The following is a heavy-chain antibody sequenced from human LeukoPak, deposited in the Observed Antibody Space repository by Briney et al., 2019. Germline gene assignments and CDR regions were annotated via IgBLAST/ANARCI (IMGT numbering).Heavy chain of an antibody. CDR1: GGSISSSSYY. CDR2: IYYSGST. V-gene: IGHV4-39*01. Sequence: PSETLSLTCTVSGGSISSSSYYWGWIRQPPGKGLEWIGSIYYSGSTYYNPSLKSRVTISVDTSKNQFSLKLSSVTAADTAVYYCARHAQTAGPLQRYCSSTSCYYLNWFDPWGQGTLVTVSS. D-gene: IGHD2-2*01. CDR3: ARHAQTAGPLQRYCSSTSCYYLNWFDP. J-gene: IGHJ5*02.